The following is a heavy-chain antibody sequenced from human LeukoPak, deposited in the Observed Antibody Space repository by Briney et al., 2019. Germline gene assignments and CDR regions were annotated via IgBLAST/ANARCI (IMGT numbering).Heavy chain of an antibody. Sequence: GGSLRLSCAASGFTFDDYAMHWVRQAPGKGLEWVSGISWNSGSIGYADSVKGRFTISRDNAKNSLYLQMNSLRAEDTAVYYCARNGKLVSMGFGALYDYYGMDVWGQGTTVTVSS. J-gene: IGHJ6*02. D-gene: IGHD3-10*01. CDR3: ARNGKLVSMGFGALYDYYGMDV. CDR1: GFTFDDYA. V-gene: IGHV3-9*01. CDR2: ISWNSGSI.